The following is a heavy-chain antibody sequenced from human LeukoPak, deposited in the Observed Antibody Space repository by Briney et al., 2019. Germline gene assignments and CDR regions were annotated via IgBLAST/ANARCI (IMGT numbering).Heavy chain of an antibody. CDR3: SRDQQMAKTAGAFDI. D-gene: IGHD5-24*01. V-gene: IGHV4-4*07. J-gene: IGHJ3*02. CDR2: IYTSGST. CDR1: GGSISSYY. Sequence: SETLSLTCTVSGGSISSYYWSWIRQPAGKGLEWIGRIYTSGSTNYNPSLKSRVTMSVDTSKNQFSLKLSSVTAADTAVYYCSRDQQMAKTAGAFDIWGQGTMVTVSS.